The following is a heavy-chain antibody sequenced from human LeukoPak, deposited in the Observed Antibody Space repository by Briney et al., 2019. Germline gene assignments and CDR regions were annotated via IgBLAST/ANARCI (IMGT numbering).Heavy chain of an antibody. CDR1: GDTFTGDY. CDR2: INPNSGGT. J-gene: IGHJ4*02. CDR3: ARDGHRMYYYGSSDYRFDY. Sequence: GASVKGSCKASGDTFTGDYMHWVRQAPVQGLEWMGWINPNSGGTNYAQKCQGRVTMTRDTSISTAYMELSRLRSDDTPVYYCARDGHRMYYYGSSDYRFDYWGQGNLVTVSS. V-gene: IGHV1-2*02. D-gene: IGHD3-22*01.